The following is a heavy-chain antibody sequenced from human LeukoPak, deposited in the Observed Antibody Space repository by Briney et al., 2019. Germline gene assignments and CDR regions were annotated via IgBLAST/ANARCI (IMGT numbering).Heavy chain of an antibody. CDR1: GYTFTSYD. Sequence: ASVKVSCKASGYTFTSYDINWVRQATGQGLEWMGWMNPNSGNTGYAQKFQGRVTMTRNTSISTAYMELSSLRSEDTAVYYCASTSADHPSLYYYYYMDVWGKGTTVTVSS. D-gene: IGHD2-15*01. CDR3: ASTSADHPSLYYYYYMDV. CDR2: MNPNSGNT. J-gene: IGHJ6*03. V-gene: IGHV1-8*01.